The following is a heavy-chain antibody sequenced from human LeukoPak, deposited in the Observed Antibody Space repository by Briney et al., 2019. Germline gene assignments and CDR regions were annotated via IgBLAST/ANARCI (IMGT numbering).Heavy chain of an antibody. CDR1: GYTFTGYY. CDR3: ARLGRITMVRGADQYYYYYVDV. D-gene: IGHD3-10*01. V-gene: IGHV1-2*06. CDR2: INPNSGGT. Sequence: ASVKVSCKASGYTFTGYYMHWVRQAPGQGLEWMGRINPNSGGTNYAQKFQGRVTMTRDTSISTAYMELSRLRSDDTAVYYCARLGRITMVRGADQYYYYYVDVWGKGTTVTVSS. J-gene: IGHJ6*03.